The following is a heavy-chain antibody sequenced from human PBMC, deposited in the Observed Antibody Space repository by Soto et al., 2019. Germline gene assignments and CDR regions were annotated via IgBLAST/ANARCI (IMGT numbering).Heavy chain of an antibody. J-gene: IGHJ6*02. D-gene: IGHD3-22*01. CDR3: AANRGYNYYYGMDV. CDR1: GFNFSSYA. V-gene: IGHV3-23*01. CDR2: ISGSGGST. Sequence: GESLKISCAASGFNFSSYAMSWVRKAPGKGLEWVSAISGSGGSTYYADSVKGRFTISRDNSMNTLYLQMNSLRAEDMAVYYCAANRGYNYYYGMDVWGQGTSVSVSS.